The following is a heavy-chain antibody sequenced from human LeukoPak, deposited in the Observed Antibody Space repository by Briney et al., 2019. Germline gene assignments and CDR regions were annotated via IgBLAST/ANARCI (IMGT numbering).Heavy chain of an antibody. V-gene: IGHV1-8*01. CDR3: ARGGDMQLGLDY. D-gene: IGHD6-6*01. CDR1: VYTFTSYH. CDR2: MNINRSKT. J-gene: IGHJ4*02. Sequence: SVKVSCKASVYTFTSYHINWVRQASGQRREWMGGMNINRSKTGYAQKFQGRVTITRNTSISTPYMALSSQTSEDTAVDYGARGGDMQLGLDYWGQGTLVTVSS.